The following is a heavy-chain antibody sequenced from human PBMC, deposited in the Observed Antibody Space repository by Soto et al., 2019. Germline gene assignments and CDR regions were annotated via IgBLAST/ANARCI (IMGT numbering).Heavy chain of an antibody. V-gene: IGHV3-74*01. Sequence: GGSLRLSCAASGFTFSSYWMHWVRQAPGKGLVWVSRINSDGSSTSYADSVKGRFTISRDNAKNTLYLQMNSLRAEDTAVYYCARVLGYSSRDYYYYYMDVWGKGTTVTVSS. D-gene: IGHD6-19*01. CDR2: INSDGSST. CDR1: GFTFSSYW. J-gene: IGHJ6*03. CDR3: ARVLGYSSRDYYYYYMDV.